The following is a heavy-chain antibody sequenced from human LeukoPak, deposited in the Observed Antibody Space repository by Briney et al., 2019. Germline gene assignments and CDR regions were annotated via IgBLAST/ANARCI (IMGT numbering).Heavy chain of an antibody. J-gene: IGHJ4*02. CDR3: TRHLIHSSSWYDYFDY. CDR2: IKHDGSEK. CDR1: GFSFSSHW. V-gene: IGHV3-7*01. Sequence: GGSLRLSCAASGFSFSSHWMTWVRQAPGKGLEWVARIKHDGSEKYYLDSVKGRFTISRDDARNSLYLQMNSLRDEDTAVYYCTRHLIHSSSWYDYFDYWGQGTLVTVSS. D-gene: IGHD6-13*01.